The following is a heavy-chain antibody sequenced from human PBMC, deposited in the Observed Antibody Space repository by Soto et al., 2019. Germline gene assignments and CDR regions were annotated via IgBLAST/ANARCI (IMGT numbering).Heavy chain of an antibody. CDR1: GGSISIGGYY. D-gene: IGHD2-15*01. Sequence: SGTLSLTCTVCGGSISIGGYYWSWIRQHPGKGLEWIGYIYYSGSTYYNPSLKSRVTISVDTSKNQFSLKLSSVTAADTAVYYCARVARGIVVVVAAKSAFDIWGQGTMVTVSS. V-gene: IGHV4-31*03. CDR3: ARVARGIVVVVAAKSAFDI. CDR2: IYYSGST. J-gene: IGHJ3*02.